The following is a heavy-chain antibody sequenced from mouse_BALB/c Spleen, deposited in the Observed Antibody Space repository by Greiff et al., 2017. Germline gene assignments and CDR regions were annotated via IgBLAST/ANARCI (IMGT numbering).Heavy chain of an antibody. Sequence: VKLQQSGPGLVAPSQSLSITCTVSGFSLTSYGVHWVRQPPGKGLEWLGVIWAGGSTNYNSALMSRLSISKDNSKSQVFLKMNSLQTDDTAIYYCANYSNYGGGAMDYWGQGTSVTVSS. V-gene: IGHV2-9*02. CDR2: IWAGGST. CDR3: ANYSNYGGGAMDY. CDR1: GFSLTSYG. D-gene: IGHD2-5*01. J-gene: IGHJ4*01.